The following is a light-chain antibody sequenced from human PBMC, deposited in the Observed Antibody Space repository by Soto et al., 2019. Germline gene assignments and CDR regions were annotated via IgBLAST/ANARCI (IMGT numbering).Light chain of an antibody. Sequence: EIVLTQSPGTLSLSPGERATLSCRASQSVTSNYLAWYQQKPGQAPRLLIYGASNRATGIPDRFSGSGSETDFTLTISSLEPEDFAVYYCQQRSNWPSITFGQGTRLEIK. CDR1: QSVTSNY. V-gene: IGKV3D-20*02. CDR2: GAS. CDR3: QQRSNWPSIT. J-gene: IGKJ5*01.